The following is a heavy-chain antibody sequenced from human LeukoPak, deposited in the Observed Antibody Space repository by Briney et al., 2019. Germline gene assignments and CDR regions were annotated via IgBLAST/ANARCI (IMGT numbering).Heavy chain of an antibody. Sequence: NTSETLSLTCTVSGGSFNSYYWTWVRQPPGKGLEWLGCVFYNGDTKYDPSLKSRLTISLDTSKSQFSLKLSFVTAADTAVYYCARQPSGNYGKSGYYPYFVDNWGQGTLVTVSS. V-gene: IGHV4-59*08. CDR1: GGSFNSYY. D-gene: IGHD3-22*01. CDR2: VFYNGDT. J-gene: IGHJ4*02. CDR3: ARQPSGNYGKSGYYPYFVDN.